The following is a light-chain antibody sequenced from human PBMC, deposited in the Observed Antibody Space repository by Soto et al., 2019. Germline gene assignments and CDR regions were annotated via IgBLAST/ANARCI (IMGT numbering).Light chain of an antibody. CDR1: ISDVGTYNY. CDR2: DVT. J-gene: IGLJ2*01. V-gene: IGLV2-11*01. Sequence: QSALTQPRSVSGSPGQSVTISCTGTISDVGTYNYVSWYQQPPGKAPKLMIFDVTKRPSGVPERFSGSKSGSTASLTISGLQADDEADYYCCSYAGGHTLFGGGTKVTVL. CDR3: CSYAGGHTL.